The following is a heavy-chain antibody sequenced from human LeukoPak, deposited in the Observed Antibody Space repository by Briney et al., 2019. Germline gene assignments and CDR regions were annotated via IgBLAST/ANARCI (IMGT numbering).Heavy chain of an antibody. CDR3: ARSSGSYNH. CDR1: GFTFSNYW. J-gene: IGHJ4*02. V-gene: IGHV3-74*01. CDR2: INSDGSST. D-gene: IGHD1-26*01. Sequence: PGGSLRLSCAASGFTFSNYWMHWVRQAPGKGLVWVSRINSDGSSTSYADSVKGRFTISRDDAKNTLYLQMNSLRAEDTAVYYWARSSGSYNHWGQGTLVTVSS.